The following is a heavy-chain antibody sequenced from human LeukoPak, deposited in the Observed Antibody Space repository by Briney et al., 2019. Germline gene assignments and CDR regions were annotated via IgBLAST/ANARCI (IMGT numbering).Heavy chain of an antibody. CDR3: AKDFLAYCGGDCYFFDY. J-gene: IGHJ4*02. CDR2: ISGSGGST. D-gene: IGHD2-21*02. CDR1: GFTFSSYA. Sequence: GGSLRLSCAASGFTFSSYAMSWVRQAPGKGLEWVSAISGSGGSTYYADSVKGRFTISRDNSKNTLYLQMNSLRAEGTAVYYCAKDFLAYCGGDCYFFDYWGQGTLVTVSS. V-gene: IGHV3-23*01.